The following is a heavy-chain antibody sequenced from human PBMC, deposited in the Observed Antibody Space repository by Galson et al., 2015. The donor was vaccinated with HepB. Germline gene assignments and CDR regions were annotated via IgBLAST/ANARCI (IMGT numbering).Heavy chain of an antibody. CDR1: GFSFSSYA. Sequence: SLRLSCAASGFSFSSYAMRWVRQTPGKGLQWVSYINTKGTTMYSTDSVKGRFPVTSDNARNTVFLQLTSLRTEDTAVYYCATTKFGNGAYWTFEMWGQGTLHTV. V-gene: IGHV3-11*04. D-gene: IGHD3-9*01. J-gene: IGHJ4*01. CDR3: ATTKFGNGAYWTFEM. CDR2: INTKGTTM.